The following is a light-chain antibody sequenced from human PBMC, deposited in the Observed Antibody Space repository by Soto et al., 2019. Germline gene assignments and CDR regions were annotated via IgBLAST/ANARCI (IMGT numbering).Light chain of an antibody. V-gene: IGKV3-15*01. J-gene: IGKJ4*01. CDR2: GAS. CDR3: QQYGSSHALT. CDR1: QSVSSN. Sequence: EIVMTQSPATLSVSPGERATLSFRGSQSVSSNLAWYQQKPGQAPRLLIYGASTRATGIPARFSGSGSGTDFTLTISRLETEDFAVYYCQQYGSSHALTFGGGTKVDIK.